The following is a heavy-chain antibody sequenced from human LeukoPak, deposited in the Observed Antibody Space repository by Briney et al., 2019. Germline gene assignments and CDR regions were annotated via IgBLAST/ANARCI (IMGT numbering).Heavy chain of an antibody. Sequence: KPSETLSLTCAVYGGSFSGYYWSWIRQPPGKGLEWIGEINHSGSTNYHPSHKSRVTISVDTSKNQFSLKRSSVTAADTAVYYCARGLSAIVYWGQGTLVTVSS. CDR2: INHSGST. CDR3: ARGLSAIVY. D-gene: IGHD2-15*01. V-gene: IGHV4-34*01. J-gene: IGHJ4*02. CDR1: GGSFSGYY.